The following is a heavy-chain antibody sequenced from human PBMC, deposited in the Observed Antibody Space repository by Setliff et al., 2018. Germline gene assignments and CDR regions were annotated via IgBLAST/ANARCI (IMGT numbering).Heavy chain of an antibody. CDR2: IYVTEST. J-gene: IGHJ4*02. Sequence: SETLSLTCTVSGDSISNYYWNWIRQPAGKGLEWIGRIYVTESTKYNPSLKSRVTLSIDTSKNQFSLKLSSVTAADAALYYCAASRAYTGAVEEWFLPKTFDFWGQGSPGTVSS. V-gene: IGHV4-4*07. CDR3: AASRAYTGAVEEWFLPKTFDF. D-gene: IGHD3-10*01. CDR1: GDSISNYY.